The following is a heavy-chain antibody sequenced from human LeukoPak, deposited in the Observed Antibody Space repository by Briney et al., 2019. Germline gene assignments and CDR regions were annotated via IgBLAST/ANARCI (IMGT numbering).Heavy chain of an antibody. D-gene: IGHD3-10*01. CDR2: ISGSGGST. J-gene: IGHJ4*02. CDR1: GFTFSSYS. Sequence: GGSLRLSCAASGFTFSSYSMNWVRQAPGKGLEWVSAISGSGGSTYYADSVKGRFTISRDNSKNTLYLQMNSLGAEDTAVYYCAKSRLWFGESASGDYWGQGTLVTVSS. CDR3: AKSRLWFGESASGDY. V-gene: IGHV3-23*01.